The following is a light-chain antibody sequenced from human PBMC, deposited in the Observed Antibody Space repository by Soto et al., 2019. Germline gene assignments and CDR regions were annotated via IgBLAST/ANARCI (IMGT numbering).Light chain of an antibody. J-gene: IGKJ4*01. Sequence: DIQMTQFPSTLSAFVGDRVTITCRARESISSWLAWYQQKPGKAPKILIYKASTLQSGVPSRFTGSGSGTEFTLTISSLQPDDCATYYCQHYSVFPLTFGGGTKVEIK. CDR2: KAS. CDR1: ESISSW. CDR3: QHYSVFPLT. V-gene: IGKV1-5*03.